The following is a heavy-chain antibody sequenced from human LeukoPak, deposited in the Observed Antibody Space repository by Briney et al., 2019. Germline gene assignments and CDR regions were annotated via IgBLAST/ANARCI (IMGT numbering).Heavy chain of an antibody. V-gene: IGHV3-23*01. J-gene: IGHJ3*02. Sequence: RGSLRLSCAASGFTFSSYAMSWVRQAPGKGLEWVSAISGSGGSTYYADSVKGRFTISRDNSKNTLYLQMNSMRADDTAVYYCAKVCDSSGYPFDAFDIWGQGAMVTVSS. CDR3: AKVCDSSGYPFDAFDI. CDR2: ISGSGGST. CDR1: GFTFSSYA. D-gene: IGHD3-22*01.